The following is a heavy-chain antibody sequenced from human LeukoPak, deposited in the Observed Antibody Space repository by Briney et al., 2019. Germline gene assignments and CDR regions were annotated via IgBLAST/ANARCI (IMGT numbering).Heavy chain of an antibody. CDR1: GGTFSSYA. D-gene: IGHD5-24*01. CDR2: IIPIFGTA. CDR3: ARFGRDGYMDWFDP. Sequence: SVKVSCKASGGTFSSYAISWVRQAPGQGLEWMGGIIPIFGTANYAQKFQGRVTITADESTSTAYMELSSLRSEDTAVYYCARFGRDGYMDWFDPWGQGTLVTVSS. V-gene: IGHV1-69*13. J-gene: IGHJ5*02.